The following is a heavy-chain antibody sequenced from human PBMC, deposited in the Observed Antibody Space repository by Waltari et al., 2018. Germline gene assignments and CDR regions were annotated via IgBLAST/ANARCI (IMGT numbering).Heavy chain of an antibody. V-gene: IGHV3-74*01. J-gene: IGHJ4*02. D-gene: IGHD3-16*01. Sequence: EVQLVESGGGLVQPGGSLRLSCAASGFIFNNYWMHWVRQAPGKGLVWFPRINSDGTKISYADSVRGRFTISRDNAKNTVYLQMNSLRADDTGVYYCAREAGDRTDCWGQGTLVTVSS. CDR1: GFIFNNYW. CDR2: INSDGTKI. CDR3: AREAGDRTDC.